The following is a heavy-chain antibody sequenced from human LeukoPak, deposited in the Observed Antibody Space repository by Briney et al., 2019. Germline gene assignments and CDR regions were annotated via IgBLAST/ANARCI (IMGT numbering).Heavy chain of an antibody. D-gene: IGHD4-17*01. CDR3: ARASTTVPNLLDH. V-gene: IGHV3-74*01. CDR1: GFTFSTYW. CDR2: IKGDGSST. Sequence: PAGSLRLSCAASGFTFSTYWMHWVRQAPGKGLVWVARIKGDGSSTIYADSVKGRFTISRDNSKNTLYLQTSSLRAEDTAVYYCARASTTVPNLLDHWGRGTLVTVSS. J-gene: IGHJ4*02.